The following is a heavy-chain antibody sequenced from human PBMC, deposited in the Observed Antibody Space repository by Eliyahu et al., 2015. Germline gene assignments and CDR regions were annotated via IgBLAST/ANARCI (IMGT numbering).Heavy chain of an antibody. Sequence: QVTLKESGPVLVKPTETLTLTCTVSGLSLSNARMGVSWIRQPPGKALEVPCPLFFNYQKTHRPSPKSRLTISKDTSKSQVVLTMTNMDPVDTATYYCARTLAGIAAAEFDYWGQGTLVTVSS. D-gene: IGHD6-13*01. CDR2: FFNYQK. V-gene: IGHV2-26*01. J-gene: IGHJ4*02. CDR1: GLSLSNARMG. CDR3: ARTLAGIAAAEFDY.